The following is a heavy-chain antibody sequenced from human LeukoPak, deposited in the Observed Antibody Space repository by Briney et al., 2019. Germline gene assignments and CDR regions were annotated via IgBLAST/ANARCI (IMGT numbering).Heavy chain of an antibody. CDR2: IYYTGST. CDR3: ARDVGDGDYGWFDP. V-gene: IGHV4-39*07. D-gene: IGHD4-17*01. Sequence: SETLSLTCTVSGGSISSSSYYWGWIRQPPGKRLEWIGTIYYTGSTYYNPSLKSRVTISIHTSKNQFSLKLSSVTAADTAIYYCARDVGDGDYGWFDPWGQGTLVSVSS. J-gene: IGHJ5*02. CDR1: GGSISSSSYY.